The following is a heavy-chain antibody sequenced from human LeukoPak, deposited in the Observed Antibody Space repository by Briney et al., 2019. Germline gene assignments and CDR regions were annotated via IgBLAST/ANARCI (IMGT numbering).Heavy chain of an antibody. V-gene: IGHV1-2*02. CDR3: ARIWARQGYYYMDV. D-gene: IGHD3-22*01. CDR1: GYTFTGYY. J-gene: IGHJ6*03. Sequence: ASVKVSCKASGYTFTGYYMHWVRQAPGQGLEWMGWINPNSGGTNYAQKFQGRVTMTRDTSISTAYMELSRLSYDDTAVYYCARIWARQGYYYMDVWGKGTTVTVSS. CDR2: INPNSGGT.